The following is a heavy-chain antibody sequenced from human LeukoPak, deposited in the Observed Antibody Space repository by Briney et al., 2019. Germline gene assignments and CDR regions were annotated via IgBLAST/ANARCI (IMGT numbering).Heavy chain of an antibody. CDR3: AKEGSSGLYFDY. CDR1: GFTFSDYY. D-gene: IGHD6-19*01. CDR2: ISNRDSYT. V-gene: IGHV3-11*06. Sequence: PGGSLRLSCEASGFTFSDYYMSWIRQAPGKGLEWVSYISNRDSYTNYADSVKGRFTISRGDAKNSLYLQMNSLRAEDTAVYYCAKEGSSGLYFDYWGQGILVTVSS. J-gene: IGHJ4*02.